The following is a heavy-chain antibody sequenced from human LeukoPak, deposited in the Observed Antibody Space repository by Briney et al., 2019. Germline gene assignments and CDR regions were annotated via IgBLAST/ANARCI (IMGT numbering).Heavy chain of an antibody. Sequence: GGSLRLSCVASGFSFSSYWMSWVRQAPGKGPEWVASIKQDGSEKFYVDSVKGRFTISKDNAKNSLYLQMNSLRAEDTAVYYCAREDHSKYEYWGQGTLVTVSS. V-gene: IGHV3-7*01. D-gene: IGHD4-11*01. CDR1: GFSFSSYW. CDR3: AREDHSKYEY. J-gene: IGHJ4*02. CDR2: IKQDGSEK.